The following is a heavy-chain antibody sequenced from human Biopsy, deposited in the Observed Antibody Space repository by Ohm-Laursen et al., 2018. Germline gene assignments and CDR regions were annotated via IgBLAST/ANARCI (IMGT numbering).Heavy chain of an antibody. CDR1: GKTFSDYQ. CDR3: GNEVHGRDY. CDR2: INQAGTT. Sequence: TLSLTCAVFGKTFSDYQWSRIRQPPGKGLERIGQINQAGTTNYNPSLKSRVSISADASKYEFSLRLTSVTAADTAVYLCGNEVHGRDYWGLGAQVAVSS. V-gene: IGHV4-34*08. D-gene: IGHD2-15*01. J-gene: IGHJ4*02.